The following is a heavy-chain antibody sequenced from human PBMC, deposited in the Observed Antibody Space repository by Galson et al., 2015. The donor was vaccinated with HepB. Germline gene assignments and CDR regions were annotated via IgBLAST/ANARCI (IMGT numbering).Heavy chain of an antibody. J-gene: IGHJ4*02. Sequence: SVKVSCKASGGTFSSYAISWVRQAPGQGLEWMGGIIPIFGIANYTQKFQGRVAITADESTSTDYMELSSLRSEDTYVYYCARVGYCSGGSCSSDYCGQGALITVSS. V-gene: IGHV1-69*13. D-gene: IGHD2-15*01. CDR2: IIPIFGIA. CDR1: GGTFSSYA. CDR3: ARVGYCSGGSCSSDY.